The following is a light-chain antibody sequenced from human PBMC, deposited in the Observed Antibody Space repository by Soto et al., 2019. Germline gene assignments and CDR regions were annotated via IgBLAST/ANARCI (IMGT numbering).Light chain of an antibody. J-gene: IGKJ1*01. CDR2: GAS. CDR1: QSVSSSY. Sequence: EIVLTQSPGTLSLSPGERATLSCRASQSVSSSYLAWYQQKPGQAPRLLIYGASSRATGIPDRFSGSGSGTDLTLTISRLEPEDFAVYYCQQYGSSGTFGQGTKVDI. V-gene: IGKV3-20*01. CDR3: QQYGSSGT.